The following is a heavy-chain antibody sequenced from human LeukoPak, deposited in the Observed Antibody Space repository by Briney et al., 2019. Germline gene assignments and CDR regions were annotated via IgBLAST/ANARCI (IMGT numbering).Heavy chain of an antibody. J-gene: IGHJ6*03. V-gene: IGHV3-23*01. Sequence: GGSLRLSCAASGFIFSSYAMSWVRQAPGKGLEWVSYGGSGGSTYYADSVKGRFTVSRDNSKSTLYLQMDSLTAEDTAVYYCAKMRGQYYHSYYMDAWGKGTTVTVSS. CDR1: GFIFSSYA. CDR3: AKMRGQYYHSYYMDA. CDR2: GGSGGST.